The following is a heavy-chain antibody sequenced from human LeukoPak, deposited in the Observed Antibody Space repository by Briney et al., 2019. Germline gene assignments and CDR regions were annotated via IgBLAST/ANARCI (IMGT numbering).Heavy chain of an antibody. CDR1: GFTFSSYE. CDR3: ARSYMRTAMLSVFRY. J-gene: IGHJ4*02. D-gene: IGHD5-18*01. CDR2: ISSSGSTI. V-gene: IGHV3-48*03. Sequence: PGGSLRLSCAASGFTFSSYEMNWVRQAPGKGLEWVSYISSSGSTIYYADSVKGRFTISRDNAKNSLYLQMNSLRAEDTAVYYCARSYMRTAMLSVFRYWGQGTLVTVSS.